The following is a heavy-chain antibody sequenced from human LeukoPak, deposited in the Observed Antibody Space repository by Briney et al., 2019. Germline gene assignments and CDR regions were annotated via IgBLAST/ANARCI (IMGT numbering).Heavy chain of an antibody. Sequence: GASVKVSCKASGYTFTSYYMHWVRQAPGQGLEWMGIINPSGGSTSYAQTFHGRVTMTRDTSTSTVYMELSSLRSEDTAVYYCARASRPVLRYFDWLSLYYGMDVWGQGTTVTVSS. CDR3: ARASRPVLRYFDWLSLYYGMDV. CDR1: GYTFTSYY. D-gene: IGHD3-9*01. V-gene: IGHV1-46*01. J-gene: IGHJ6*02. CDR2: INPSGGST.